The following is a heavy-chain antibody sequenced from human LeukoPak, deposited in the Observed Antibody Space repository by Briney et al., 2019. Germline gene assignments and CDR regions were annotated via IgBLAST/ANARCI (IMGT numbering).Heavy chain of an antibody. D-gene: IGHD6-6*01. J-gene: IGHJ4*02. V-gene: IGHV4-4*07. CDR3: AREFSGTSIAARVFDS. Sequence: SETLSLTCTVSGGSITSYYWTYIRQPAGKGLEWIGRIHTSGSTNYNPSLKSRVTMSIDTSKNHFSLNLSSVTAADTAMDYCAREFSGTSIAARVFDSWGQGTLVTVSS. CDR2: IHTSGST. CDR1: GGSITSYY.